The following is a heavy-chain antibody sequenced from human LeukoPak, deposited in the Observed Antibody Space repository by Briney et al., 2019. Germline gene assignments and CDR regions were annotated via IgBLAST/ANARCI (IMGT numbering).Heavy chain of an antibody. Sequence: TGGSLRVPCAASGFTVSSNYVSWVRQLPGKGLEWVSAIYRGGNTYYADSVKGRFTISRNSSENTLYLQMNSLRPEDTAVYYCARAMGCTSTTCRNNWFDPWGQGTLVTVSS. CDR2: IYRGGNT. J-gene: IGHJ5*02. V-gene: IGHV3-66*02. CDR1: GFTVSSNY. CDR3: ARAMGCTSTTCRNNWFDP. D-gene: IGHD2-2*01.